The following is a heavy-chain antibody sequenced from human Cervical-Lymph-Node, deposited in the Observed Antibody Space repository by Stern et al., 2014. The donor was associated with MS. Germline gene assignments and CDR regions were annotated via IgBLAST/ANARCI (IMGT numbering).Heavy chain of an antibody. V-gene: IGHV3-9*01. J-gene: IGHJ4*02. CDR1: GFTFDDYA. CDR3: AKDINLRGTYYFDY. Sequence: QLVQYGGGLVQPGRSLRLSCAASGFTFDDYAMHWVRQAPGKGLEWVSGISWNSGNIGYADSVKGRFTISRDNAKNSLYLQMNSLRAEDTALYYCAKDINLRGTYYFDYWGQGTLVTVSS. D-gene: IGHD2-15*01. CDR2: ISWNSGNI.